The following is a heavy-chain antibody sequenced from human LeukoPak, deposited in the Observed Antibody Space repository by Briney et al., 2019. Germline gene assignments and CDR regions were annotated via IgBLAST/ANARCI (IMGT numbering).Heavy chain of an antibody. CDR2: ISWNSANM. D-gene: IGHD6-6*01. CDR1: RFTFEGYA. J-gene: IGHJ4*02. V-gene: IGHV3-9*01. Sequence: PGGSLRLSCAASRFTFEGYAMHWVRQAPGKGLEWVSGISWNSANMDYADSVKGRFTISRDNAKNSLYLQMNSLRAEDTALYYCAKSGTYSSSSGYIDSWGQGTLVVVSS. CDR3: AKSGTYSSSSGYIDS.